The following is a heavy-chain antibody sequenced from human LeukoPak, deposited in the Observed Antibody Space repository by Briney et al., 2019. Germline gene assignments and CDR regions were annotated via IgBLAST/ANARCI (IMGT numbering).Heavy chain of an antibody. D-gene: IGHD3-16*01. CDR3: TRGGEESFDY. CDR1: GFTFTRFW. CDR2: INVEGTTT. J-gene: IGHJ4*02. Sequence: GGSLRLSCAGSGFTFTRFWMHWVRQAPGKGLVWVSRINVEGTTTTYADSVEGRFTISRDENTLYLQMNHLRVDDTAVYYCTRGGEESFDYWGQGTLVTVSS. V-gene: IGHV3-74*01.